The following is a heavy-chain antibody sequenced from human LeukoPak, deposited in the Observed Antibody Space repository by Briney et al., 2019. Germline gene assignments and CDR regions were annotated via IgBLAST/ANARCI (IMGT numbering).Heavy chain of an antibody. D-gene: IGHD3-10*01. CDR2: ISFDGSNK. CDR1: GFTFSSYA. V-gene: IGHV3-30*04. Sequence: GGSLSLSCAASGFTFSSYAMHWVRQAPGKGQEWVAVISFDGSNKYYADSVKGRFTISRDNSTNKLYLQMNSLRAEDTAVYYCARDVGRFGELLNNWFDPWGQGTLVTVSS. J-gene: IGHJ5*02. CDR3: ARDVGRFGELLNNWFDP.